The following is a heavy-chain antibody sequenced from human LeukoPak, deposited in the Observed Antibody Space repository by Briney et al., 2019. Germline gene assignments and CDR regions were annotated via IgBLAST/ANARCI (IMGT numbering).Heavy chain of an antibody. CDR2: INHSGST. D-gene: IGHD4-23*01. V-gene: IGHV4-34*01. CDR1: GGSFSGYY. Sequence: SETLSLTCAVYGGSFSGYYWSWIRQPPGKGLEWIGEINHSGSTNYNPSLKSRVTISVDTSKNQFSLKLSSVTAADTAVYYCARGPYYGSNSRGAFDIWGQGTMVTVSS. J-gene: IGHJ3*02. CDR3: ARGPYYGSNSRGAFDI.